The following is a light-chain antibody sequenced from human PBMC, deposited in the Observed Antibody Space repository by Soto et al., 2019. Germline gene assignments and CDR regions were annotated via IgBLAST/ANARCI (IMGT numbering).Light chain of an antibody. V-gene: IGKV1-5*01. CDR3: QQYNSHSSWP. Sequence: DIQMTQSPSTLSASVGDRVTITCRASQSISSWLAWYQQKPGKAPKLLIYDASSLESGVPSRFSGSGSGTEFTLTISSLQPDDFATYYCQQYNSHSSWPFGQGTKVEIK. J-gene: IGKJ1*01. CDR1: QSISSW. CDR2: DAS.